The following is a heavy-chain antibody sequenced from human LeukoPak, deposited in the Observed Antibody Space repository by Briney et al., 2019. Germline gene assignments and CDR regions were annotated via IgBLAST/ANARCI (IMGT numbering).Heavy chain of an antibody. J-gene: IGHJ4*02. V-gene: IGHV3-48*04. D-gene: IGHD3-22*01. Sequence: GGSLRLSCAASGFTFSSYSMNWVRQAPGKGLEWVSYISSSSTIYYADSVKGRFTISRDNAKNSLYLQMNSLRAEDTAVYYCAKFHYFDSSGYYDYFDYRGQGTLVTVSS. CDR3: AKFHYFDSSGYYDYFDY. CDR2: ISSSSTI. CDR1: GFTFSSYS.